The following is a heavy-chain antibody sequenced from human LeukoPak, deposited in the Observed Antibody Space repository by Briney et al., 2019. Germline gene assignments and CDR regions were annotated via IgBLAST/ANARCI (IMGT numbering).Heavy chain of an antibody. CDR2: ISAYNGNT. D-gene: IGHD3-10*01. J-gene: IGHJ4*02. CDR1: GYTFTSYG. Sequence: GASLKVSCKASGYTFTSYGISCVPQAPGQGLEWIGWISAYNGNTNYAQKLKGRVTMTTDTSTSRAYLELSSVRSDDTAVYYCAREHGSGSFDYWGQGTLVTVSS. V-gene: IGHV1-18*01. CDR3: AREHGSGSFDY.